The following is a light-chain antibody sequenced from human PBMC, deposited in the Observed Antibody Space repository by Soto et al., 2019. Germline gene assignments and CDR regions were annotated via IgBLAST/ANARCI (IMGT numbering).Light chain of an antibody. CDR2: EVS. Sequence: DVVMTQTPLSLSVAPGQPASISGESIHSLLHITGETFLFWYLQKPGQSPQLLIYEVSTRVSGVPDRFSGSGSGTDFTLEISRVETDDVGIYYCMQSTQLPPTFGQGTRLEIK. V-gene: IGKV2D-29*02. CDR1: HSLLHITGETF. CDR3: MQSTQLPPT. J-gene: IGKJ5*01.